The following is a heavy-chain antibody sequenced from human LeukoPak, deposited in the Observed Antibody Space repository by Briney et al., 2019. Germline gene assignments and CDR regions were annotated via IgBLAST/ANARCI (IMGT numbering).Heavy chain of an antibody. CDR2: IYYSGST. J-gene: IGHJ4*02. CDR3: ARGSGSYLY. V-gene: IGHV4-59*01. Sequence: PSETQSLTCTVSGGSISSYYWSWIRQPPGKGLEWIGYIYYSGSTNYNPSLKSRVTISVDTSKNQFSLKLSSVTAADTAVYYCARGSGSYLYWGQGTLVTVSS. D-gene: IGHD1-26*01. CDR1: GGSISSYY.